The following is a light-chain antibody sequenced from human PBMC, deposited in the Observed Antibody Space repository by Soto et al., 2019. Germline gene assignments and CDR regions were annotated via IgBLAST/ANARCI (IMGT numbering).Light chain of an antibody. Sequence: EIVLTQSPGTLSFSPGEGATLSCRASQSVSYNFLTWYQQKPGQAPRLLFYVASNRGANIPNRFSGSWSRTDFTPTISGLESVDFAVYCCQQYAAASPITFGQGTRLQI. V-gene: IGKV3-20*01. CDR3: QQYAAASPIT. CDR1: QSVSYNF. J-gene: IGKJ5*01. CDR2: VAS.